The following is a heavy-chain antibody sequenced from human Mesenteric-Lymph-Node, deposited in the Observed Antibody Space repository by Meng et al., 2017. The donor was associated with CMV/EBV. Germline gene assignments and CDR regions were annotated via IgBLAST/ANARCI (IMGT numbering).Heavy chain of an antibody. J-gene: IGHJ6*02. CDR1: GFTFSSNA. V-gene: IGHV3-30-3*01. D-gene: IGHD3-22*01. Sequence: GESLKISCAASGFTFSSNAMHWVRQAPGKGLEWVAVISYDGSNKYYTESVKGRFTISRDNSKNTLYLQMNSLRAEDTAVYYCAKDKSSGYYGPLDYYYGMDVWGQGTTVTVSS. CDR2: ISYDGSNK. CDR3: AKDKSSGYYGPLDYYYGMDV.